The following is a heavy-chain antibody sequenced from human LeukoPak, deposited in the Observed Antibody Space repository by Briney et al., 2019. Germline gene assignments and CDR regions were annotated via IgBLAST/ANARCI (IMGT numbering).Heavy chain of an antibody. D-gene: IGHD3-16*01. CDR2: IYHSGST. Sequence: SETLSLTCAVSGGSISSGGYSWSWIRQPPGKGLEWIGYIYHSGSTYYNLSLKSRVTISVDRSKNQFSLKLSSVTAADTAVYYCARGITSGWFDPWGQGTLVTVSS. CDR1: GGSISSGGYS. J-gene: IGHJ5*02. CDR3: ARGITSGWFDP. V-gene: IGHV4-30-2*01.